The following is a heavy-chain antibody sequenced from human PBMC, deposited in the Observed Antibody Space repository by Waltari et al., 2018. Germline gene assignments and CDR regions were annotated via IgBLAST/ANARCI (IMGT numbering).Heavy chain of an antibody. Sequence: EVQLVQSGAEVKKPGESLKISCKGSGYSFTSYWIGWVRQMPGKGLEWMGIICPGDSATRYRPSFQGQVTIPADKSISTAYLQGSSLKASDTAMYYCARHLGGSGPQGGYYMDVWGKGTTVTVSS. J-gene: IGHJ6*03. D-gene: IGHD2-15*01. CDR1: GYSFTSYW. CDR2: ICPGDSAT. CDR3: ARHLGGSGPQGGYYMDV. V-gene: IGHV5-51*01.